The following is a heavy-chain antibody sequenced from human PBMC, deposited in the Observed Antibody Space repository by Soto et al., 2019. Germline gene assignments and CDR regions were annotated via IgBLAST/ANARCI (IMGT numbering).Heavy chain of an antibody. CDR2: IQSGGST. J-gene: IGHJ6*03. CDR3: SRDDVYCSGGSCYGAPMDV. V-gene: IGHV3-66*01. D-gene: IGHD2-15*01. Sequence: EVQLVESGGDLVQPGGSLRLSCAASGFTVSSHYMNWVRQAPGKGLEWVSLIQSGGSTFYADSVKGRFTISRDNSKNTLFLQTNSLRVEDTAMYYCSRDDVYCSGGSCYGAPMDVWGRGTTVTVSS. CDR1: GFTVSSHY.